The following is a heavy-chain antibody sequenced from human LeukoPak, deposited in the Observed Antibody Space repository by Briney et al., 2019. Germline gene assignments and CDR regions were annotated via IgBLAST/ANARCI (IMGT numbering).Heavy chain of an antibody. CDR1: GFTFSSYW. J-gene: IGHJ4*02. CDR2: IKQDGSEK. CDR3: AREELPQWLVPSESNYFDY. V-gene: IGHV3-7*01. Sequence: PGGSLRLSCAASGFTFSSYWMSWVRQAPGKGLEWVANIKQDGSEKYYVDSVKGRFTISRDNAKNSLYLQMNSLRAEDTAVYYCAREELPQWLVPSESNYFDYWGQGTLVTVSS. D-gene: IGHD6-19*01.